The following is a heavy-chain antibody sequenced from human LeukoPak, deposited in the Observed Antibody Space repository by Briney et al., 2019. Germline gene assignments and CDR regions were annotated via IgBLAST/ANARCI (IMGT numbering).Heavy chain of an antibody. J-gene: IGHJ4*02. Sequence: GGSLRLSCVGSGFIFGKYAMTWVRQAPGKGLEWVSVIYSGGSTYHADSVKGRFTISRDNSKNTLYLQVNSLRAEDTAVYYCAREVVVVGAAGGGFDCWGQGTLVTVSS. D-gene: IGHD1-26*01. CDR3: AREVVVVGAAGGGFDC. CDR1: GFIFGKYA. V-gene: IGHV3-53*01. CDR2: IYSGGST.